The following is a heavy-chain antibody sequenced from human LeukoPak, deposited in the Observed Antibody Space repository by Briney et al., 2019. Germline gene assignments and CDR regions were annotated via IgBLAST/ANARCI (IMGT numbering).Heavy chain of an antibody. CDR3: ARGYYYGMDV. V-gene: IGHV3-48*04. CDR1: GFTFNTYS. J-gene: IGHJ6*02. Sequence: GGSLRLSCATSGFTFNTYSMNWVRQAPGKGLEWISYITNTGSTIYYVDSVKGRFTISRDNAKNSLYLQMDSLRAEDTAVYYCARGYYYGMDVWGQGTTVTVSS. CDR2: ITNTGSTI.